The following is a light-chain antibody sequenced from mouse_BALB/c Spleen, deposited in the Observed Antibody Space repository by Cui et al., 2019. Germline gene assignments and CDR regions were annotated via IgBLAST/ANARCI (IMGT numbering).Light chain of an antibody. CDR3: QQNNEDPLT. CDR1: ESVDSYVNSF. Sequence: NIVLTQSPASLAVSLGQRATISCRASESVDSYVNSFMHWYQQKPGQPPKLLIYLASNLESGVPARFSGSGSRTDFTLTIDPVEADDAATYYCQQNNEDPLTFGAGTKLELK. V-gene: IGKV3-10*01. CDR2: LAS. J-gene: IGKJ5*01.